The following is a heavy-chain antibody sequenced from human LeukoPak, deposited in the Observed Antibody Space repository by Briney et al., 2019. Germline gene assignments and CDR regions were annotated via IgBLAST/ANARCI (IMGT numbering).Heavy chain of an antibody. CDR3: ARVDRLYERTYPAGYDI. Sequence: ASVKVSCKASGYKYSDYYIHWVRHAPGQGLEWMGWINPHSGGTRYAPKFQGRVNMSSDTPSNTAYMEMRSLRSDDTAVFYCARVDRLYERTYPAGYDIWGQGTRVTVSS. D-gene: IGHD6-25*01. J-gene: IGHJ3*02. CDR2: INPHSGGT. V-gene: IGHV1-2*02. CDR1: GYKYSDYY.